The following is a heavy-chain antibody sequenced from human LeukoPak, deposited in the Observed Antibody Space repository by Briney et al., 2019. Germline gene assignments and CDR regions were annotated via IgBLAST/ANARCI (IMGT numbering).Heavy chain of an antibody. CDR3: AKDLGSSWEFDY. CDR1: GFTFSSYG. J-gene: IGHJ4*02. D-gene: IGHD6-6*01. V-gene: IGHV3-30*02. CDR2: IRYDGSNK. Sequence: GGSLRLSCAASGFTFSSYGMHWVRQAPGEGLEWVAFIRYDGSNKYYADSVKGRFTISRDNSKNTLYLQMNSLRAEDTAVYYCAKDLGSSWEFDYWGQGTLVTVSS.